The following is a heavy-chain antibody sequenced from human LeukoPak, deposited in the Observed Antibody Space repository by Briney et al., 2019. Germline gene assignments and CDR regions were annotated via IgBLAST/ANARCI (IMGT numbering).Heavy chain of an antibody. Sequence: GGSLRLSCAASGFTFSSYEMNWVRQAPGKGLEWVSYISSSGSTIYYADSVKGRFTISRDNAKYSLYLQMNSLRAEDTAVYYCARSLLVVVAAWRVVGYGMDVWGQGTTVTVSS. CDR3: ARSLLVVVAAWRVVGYGMDV. D-gene: IGHD2-15*01. V-gene: IGHV3-48*03. CDR1: GFTFSSYE. CDR2: ISSSGSTI. J-gene: IGHJ6*02.